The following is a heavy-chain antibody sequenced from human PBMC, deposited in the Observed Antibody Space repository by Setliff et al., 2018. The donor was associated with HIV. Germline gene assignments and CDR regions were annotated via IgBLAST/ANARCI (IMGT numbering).Heavy chain of an antibody. CDR3: ARGNSGYYSNYHYYMDV. CDR1: GGSISSYS. CDR2: IYTRGST. V-gene: IGHV4-4*08. J-gene: IGHJ6*03. Sequence: PSETLSLTCTVSGGSISSYSWSWIRQPPGKGLEWIGYIYTRGSTNYNPSLKGRVTISVDTSENQFSLKLSSVTAADTAVYYCARGNSGYYSNYHYYMDVWGKGTTVTVSS. D-gene: IGHD3-22*01.